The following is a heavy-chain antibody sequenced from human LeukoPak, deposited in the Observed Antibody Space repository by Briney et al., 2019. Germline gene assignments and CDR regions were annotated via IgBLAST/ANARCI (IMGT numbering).Heavy chain of an antibody. CDR2: IKSKNDDGTT. Sequence: GGSLRLSCAASGFTFSNAWMSWVRQTPGKGLEWVGRIKSKNDDGTTDYAAPVKGRFTISRDDSKNTLYLQMNSLRAEDTAVYYCAKASAMIVVVSKHFDYWGQGTLVTVSS. J-gene: IGHJ4*02. V-gene: IGHV3-15*01. D-gene: IGHD3-22*01. CDR1: GFTFSNAW. CDR3: AKASAMIVVVSKHFDY.